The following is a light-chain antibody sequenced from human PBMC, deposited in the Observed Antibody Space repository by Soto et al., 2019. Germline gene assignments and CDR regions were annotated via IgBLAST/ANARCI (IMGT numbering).Light chain of an antibody. V-gene: IGKV3-11*01. J-gene: IGKJ1*01. CDR3: QQRSNWPRWT. Sequence: EIAVTQSRSSRSLSPGEIATLSCRASQSVSSYLAWDQQKPGQAPRLLIYDASNRATGIPARFSGSGSGTDFTLTISSLEPEDFAVYYCQQRSNWPRWTFGQGTKVDIK. CDR2: DAS. CDR1: QSVSSY.